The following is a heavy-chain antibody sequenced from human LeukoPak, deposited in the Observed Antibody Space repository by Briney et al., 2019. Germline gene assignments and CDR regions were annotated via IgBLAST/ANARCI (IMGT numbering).Heavy chain of an antibody. V-gene: IGHV4-39*07. J-gene: IGHJ3*02. Sequence: SETLSLTCTVSGGSIRSSTYYWAWIRQPPGKGLEWTGTIHHSGDTYYNPSLKSRVTISVDTSKNQFSLNLSSVTAADTAVYYCARSRATYAFDIWGQGTMVTVSS. CDR2: IHHSGDT. CDR1: GGSIRSSTYY. CDR3: ARSRATYAFDI. D-gene: IGHD5-12*01.